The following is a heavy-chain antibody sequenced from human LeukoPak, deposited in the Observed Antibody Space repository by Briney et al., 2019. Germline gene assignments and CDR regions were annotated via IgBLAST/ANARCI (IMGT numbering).Heavy chain of an antibody. J-gene: IGHJ5*02. D-gene: IGHD2-2*02. CDR3: AKDQLLLYPSFFDNWFDP. V-gene: IGHV3-23*01. CDR1: GFTFSSYA. Sequence: GGSLRLSCAASGFTFSSYAMSWVRQAPGKGLEWVSAISGSGGSTYYADSVKGRFTISRDNSKNTLFLQMNSLRAEDTAVYYCAKDQLLLYPSFFDNWFDPWGQGTLVTVSS. CDR2: ISGSGGST.